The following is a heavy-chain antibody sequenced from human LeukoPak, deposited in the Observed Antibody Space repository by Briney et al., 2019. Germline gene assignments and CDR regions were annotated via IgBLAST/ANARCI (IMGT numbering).Heavy chain of an antibody. D-gene: IGHD3-22*01. J-gene: IGHJ4*01. V-gene: IGHV3-11*04. CDR1: GFTFSDYY. CDR3: ARGTLDDSSGYYNGEHFDY. Sequence: GGSLRLSCAASGFTFSDYYMSWIRQAPGKGLEWVSYISSSGSTIYYADSVKGRFTISRDNAKNSLYLQMNSLRAEDTAVYYCARGTLDDSSGYYNGEHFDYWGQGTLVTVSS. CDR2: ISSSGSTI.